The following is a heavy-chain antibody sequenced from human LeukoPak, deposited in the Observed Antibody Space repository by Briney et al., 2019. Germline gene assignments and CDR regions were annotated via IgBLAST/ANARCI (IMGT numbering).Heavy chain of an antibody. D-gene: IGHD2/OR15-2a*01. J-gene: IGHJ3*02. Sequence: PGGSLRLSCTASGLTLSDHIIDWVRQAPGKGLEWVGRSRRKSMSYTTEYAASVKGRFTFFRDDSQNSLYLQMNSLETEDTAVYFCTRDRGQSGNSAFDIWAKGQWSPSLQ. V-gene: IGHV3-72*01. CDR2: SRRKSMSYTT. CDR1: GLTLSDHI. CDR3: TRDRGQSGNSAFDI.